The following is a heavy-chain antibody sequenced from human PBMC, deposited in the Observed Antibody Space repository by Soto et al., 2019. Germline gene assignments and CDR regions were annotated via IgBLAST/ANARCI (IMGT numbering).Heavy chain of an antibody. CDR2: IYSGETT. V-gene: IGHV3-53*01. D-gene: IGHD2-21*02. CDR3: TRDGRGLGRLSLFEY. CDR1: GLNVNSDY. J-gene: IGHJ4*02. Sequence: PGGTLRLSCAASGLNVNSDYMNWVRQNTGKGLEWVASIYSGETTYYADSVRGRFTISSDKSKNTLYFQLSSLRIEGTAVYYCTRDGRGLGRLSLFEYWGQGVLVTVSS.